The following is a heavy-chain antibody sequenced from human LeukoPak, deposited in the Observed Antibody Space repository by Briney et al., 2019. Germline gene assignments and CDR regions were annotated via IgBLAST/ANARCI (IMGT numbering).Heavy chain of an antibody. CDR2: IYSGDSA. Sequence: GGSLRLSCAASGFTVRTHYLSWVRQAPGKGLEWVSVIYSGDSAYYADSVKGRFSVSRDNSKNTLNLQMNSLGADDTAVYYCARTEKSDSLSYFYGMDVWGQGTTVTVSS. D-gene: IGHD2-21*02. V-gene: IGHV3-66*01. CDR3: ARTEKSDSLSYFYGMDV. J-gene: IGHJ6*02. CDR1: GFTVRTHY.